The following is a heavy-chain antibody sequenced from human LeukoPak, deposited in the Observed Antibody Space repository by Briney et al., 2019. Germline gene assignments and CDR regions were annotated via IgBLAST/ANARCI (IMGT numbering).Heavy chain of an antibody. J-gene: IGHJ4*02. V-gene: IGHV3-48*03. CDR1: GFTFSSYE. CDR3: AREVYSSSWSYYFDY. CDR2: ISSSGSTT. Sequence: GGSLGLSCAASGFTFSSYEMNWVRQAPGKGLEWVSYISSSGSTTYYADSVKGRFTISRDNAKNSLFLQMNSLRAEDTAVYYCAREVYSSSWSYYFDYWGQGTLVTVSS. D-gene: IGHD6-13*01.